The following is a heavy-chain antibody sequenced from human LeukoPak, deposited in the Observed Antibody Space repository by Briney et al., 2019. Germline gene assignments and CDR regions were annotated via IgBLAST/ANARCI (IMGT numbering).Heavy chain of an antibody. D-gene: IGHD4-17*01. CDR2: ISAYNGNT. CDR1: GYTFTNYG. V-gene: IGHV1-18*01. J-gene: IGHJ1*01. Sequence: GASVKVSCKASGYTFTNYGISWVRQAPGQGLEWMGWISAYNGNTNYAQKLQGRVTMTTDTSTSTAYVELRSLRSDDTAVYYCARTYGDNAEYFQHWGQGTLVTVSS. CDR3: ARTYGDNAEYFQH.